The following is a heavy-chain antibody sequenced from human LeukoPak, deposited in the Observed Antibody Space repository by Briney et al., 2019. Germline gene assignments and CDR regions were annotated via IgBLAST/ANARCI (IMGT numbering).Heavy chain of an antibody. J-gene: IGHJ4*02. V-gene: IGHV4-34*01. CDR1: GFTFSSYW. Sequence: GSLRLSCAASGFTFSSYWMSWVRQPPGKGLEWIGEINHSGSTNYNPSLKSRVTISVDTSKNQFSLKLSSVTAADTAVYYCARGGSGSDPFDYWGQGTLVTVSS. CDR3: ARGGSGSDPFDY. CDR2: INHSGST. D-gene: IGHD3-10*01.